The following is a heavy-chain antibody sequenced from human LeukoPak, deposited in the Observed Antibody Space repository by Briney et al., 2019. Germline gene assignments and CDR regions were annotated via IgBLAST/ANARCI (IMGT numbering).Heavy chain of an antibody. D-gene: IGHD3-16*01. CDR3: ARGMSTGEY. J-gene: IGHJ4*02. Sequence: GGSLRLSCAASGFAFSSYWMSWVRQAPGKGLEWVANIRQDGSEKYYVDPVKGRFTISRDNAKNSLYLQMNSLRAEDTAVFYCARGMSTGEYWGQGTLVTVSS. V-gene: IGHV3-7*04. CDR2: IRQDGSEK. CDR1: GFAFSSYW.